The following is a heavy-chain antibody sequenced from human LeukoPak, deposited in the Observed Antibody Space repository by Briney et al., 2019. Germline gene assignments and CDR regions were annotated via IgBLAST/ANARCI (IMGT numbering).Heavy chain of an antibody. CDR1: GFTFSSYA. Sequence: PGGSLRLSCAASGFTFSSYAVTWVRQAPGKGLEGVSGISGDSGNTYYADSVKGRFTISRDNSKNTVYLQMNSLRAEDTAIYYCANHTDMVGGYIHYWGLGALVTVSS. J-gene: IGHJ4*02. V-gene: IGHV3-23*01. D-gene: IGHD5-18*01. CDR2: ISGDSGNT. CDR3: ANHTDMVGGYIHY.